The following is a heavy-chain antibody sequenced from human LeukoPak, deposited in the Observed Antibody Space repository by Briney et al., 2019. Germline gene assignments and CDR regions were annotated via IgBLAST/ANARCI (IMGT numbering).Heavy chain of an antibody. J-gene: IGHJ4*02. D-gene: IGHD3-3*01. CDR2: FDPEDGET. CDR1: GYTLTELS. CDR3: ATVITIFGVVIIPPYYFDY. Sequence: ASVKVSCKVSGYTLTELSMHWVRQAPGKGLEWMGGFDPEDGETIYAQKFQGRVTMTEDTSTDTAYMELSSLRSEDTAVYYCATVITIFGVVIIPPYYFDYWGQGTLVTVSS. V-gene: IGHV1-24*01.